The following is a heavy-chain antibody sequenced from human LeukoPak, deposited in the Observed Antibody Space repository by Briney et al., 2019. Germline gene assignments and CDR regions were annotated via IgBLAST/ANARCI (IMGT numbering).Heavy chain of an antibody. Sequence: TGGSLRLSCAVSGFTFSSDWMHWVRQAPGKGLVWVLGINSDGSSTNYADSVKGRFTISRDNAKNTLYLQMNSLRAEDTAVYYCAGNYGPYYFDYWGQGTLVTVSS. J-gene: IGHJ4*02. V-gene: IGHV3-74*01. D-gene: IGHD3-10*01. CDR3: AGNYGPYYFDY. CDR1: GFTFSSDW. CDR2: INSDGSST.